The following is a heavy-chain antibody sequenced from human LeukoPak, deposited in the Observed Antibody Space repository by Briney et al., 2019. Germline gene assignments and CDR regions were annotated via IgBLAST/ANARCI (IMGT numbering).Heavy chain of an antibody. V-gene: IGHV1-18*01. D-gene: IGHD6-19*01. Sequence: GASVKVSCKASGYTFTSYGISWVRQAPGQGLEWMGWISAYNGNTNYAQKLQGRVVMTTDTSTSTAYMELRSLGSDDTAVYYCARDLFLLGGWYSIGVGNWFGPWGQGTLVTVSS. J-gene: IGHJ5*02. CDR2: ISAYNGNT. CDR3: ARDLFLLGGWYSIGVGNWFGP. CDR1: GYTFTSYG.